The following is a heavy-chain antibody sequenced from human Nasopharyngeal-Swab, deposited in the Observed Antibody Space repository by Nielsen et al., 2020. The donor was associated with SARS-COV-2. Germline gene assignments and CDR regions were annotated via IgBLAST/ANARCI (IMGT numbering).Heavy chain of an antibody. D-gene: IGHD3/OR15-3a*01. Sequence: SETLSLTCTVSAGSMNSYYWYWIRQPPGKGLEWIGYVFNSWSTEYSPSLKRRATISVDTSNNQFSLKLSSVTAADTAVYFCARVQVDDDFWTGYHFDYWGQGTLVTVSS. CDR3: ARVQVDDDFWTGYHFDY. V-gene: IGHV4-59*01. J-gene: IGHJ4*02. CDR1: AGSMNSYY. CDR2: VFNSWST.